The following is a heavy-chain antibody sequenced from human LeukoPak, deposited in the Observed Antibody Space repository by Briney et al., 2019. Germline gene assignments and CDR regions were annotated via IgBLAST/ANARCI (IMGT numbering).Heavy chain of an antibody. CDR1: GFTVGTNF. D-gene: IGHD2-21*01. V-gene: IGHV3-53*01. Sequence: GGSLRLSCAASGFTVGTNFMSWVRQAPGKGLEWVSVMYAGGDTYYADSVKGRFTFSRDNSKNTLSLQMNSLSAEDTAVYYCARLGVAAHVDYWGQGTLVTVSS. CDR3: ARLGVAAHVDY. CDR2: MYAGGDT. J-gene: IGHJ4*01.